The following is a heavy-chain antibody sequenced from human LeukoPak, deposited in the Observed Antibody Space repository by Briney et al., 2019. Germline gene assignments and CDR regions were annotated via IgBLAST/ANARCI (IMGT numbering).Heavy chain of an antibody. V-gene: IGHV4-38-2*02. J-gene: IGHJ4*02. CDR2: IYHSGST. D-gene: IGHD3-22*01. CDR1: GYSISSGYY. Sequence: SETLSLTCTVSGYSISSGYYWGWIRPPPGKGLEWIGSIYHSGSTYYYPSLKSRVTISVDTSKNQFSLKLSSVTAADTAVYYCARIGPLKGCYYYYFDYWGQGTLVTVSS. CDR3: ARIGPLKGCYYYYFDY.